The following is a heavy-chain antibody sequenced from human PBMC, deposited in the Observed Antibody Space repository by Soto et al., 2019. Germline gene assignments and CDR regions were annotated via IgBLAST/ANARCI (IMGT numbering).Heavy chain of an antibody. J-gene: IGHJ4*02. V-gene: IGHV3-33*01. CDR2: IWYDGSNK. CDR3: ARDLGLLWFGELLF. Sequence: QVQLVESGGGVVQPGRSLRLSCAASGFTFSSYGMHWVRQAPGKGLEWVAVIWYDGSNKYYADSVKGRFTISRDNSKNQLYLQMNRLRAEDTAVYYWARDLGLLWFGELLFWGQGTLVTVSS. D-gene: IGHD3-10*01. CDR1: GFTFSSYG.